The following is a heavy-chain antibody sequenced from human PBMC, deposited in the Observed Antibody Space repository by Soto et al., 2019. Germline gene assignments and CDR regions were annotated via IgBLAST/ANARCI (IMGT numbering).Heavy chain of an antibody. V-gene: IGHV3-9*01. CDR1: GFAFDDYA. D-gene: IGHD2-8*01. Sequence: GGSLRLSCAASGFAFDDYAMQWVRQAPGKGLEWVSGISWDSAIVAYADSVKDRFTISRDNAKSSLYLRLNSLTAEDSALYYCAKDYCTNSVCYIDYWGQGTLVTVSS. CDR3: AKDYCTNSVCYIDY. J-gene: IGHJ4*02. CDR2: ISWDSAIV.